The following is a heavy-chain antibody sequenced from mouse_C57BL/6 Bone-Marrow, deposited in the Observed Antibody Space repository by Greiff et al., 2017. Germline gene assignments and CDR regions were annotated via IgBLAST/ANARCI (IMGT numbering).Heavy chain of an antibody. CDR2: IDPSDSYT. CDR3: ARYCSGLAY. J-gene: IGHJ3*01. V-gene: IGHV1-59*01. CDR1: GYTFTSYW. Sequence: QVQLQQPGAELVRPGTSVKLSCKASGYTFTSYWMHWVKQRPGQGLEWIGVIDPSDSYTNYNQKFKGKATLTVDTSSSTAYMQLSSLTSEDSADDSCARYCSGLAYWGQGTLVTVSA. D-gene: IGHD3-1*01.